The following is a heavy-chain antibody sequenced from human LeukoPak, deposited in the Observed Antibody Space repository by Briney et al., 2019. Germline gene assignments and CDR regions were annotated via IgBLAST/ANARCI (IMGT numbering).Heavy chain of an antibody. CDR2: IIPIFGTA. J-gene: IGHJ6*03. D-gene: IGHD3-3*01. CDR3: ARGQEWSGYYLDYYYYMDV. V-gene: IGHV1-69*13. Sequence: SVKVSCKASGGTFSSYAISWVRQAPGQGLEWMGGIIPIFGTANYAQKFQGRVTITADESTSTAYMELSSLRSEDTAVYYCARGQEWSGYYLDYYYYMDVWGKGTTVTVSS. CDR1: GGTFSSYA.